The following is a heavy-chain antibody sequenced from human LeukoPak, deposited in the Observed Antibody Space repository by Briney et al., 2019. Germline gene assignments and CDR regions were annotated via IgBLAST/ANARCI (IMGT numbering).Heavy chain of an antibody. CDR1: GFTFSAYS. Sequence: PGGSLRLSCSASGFTFSAYSIHWARQAPGKGLEFVSAIGSNGVGTYYADSVRGRFTISRDNSKNTLSLQMNSLRAEDTAVYYCAKGRGTTVTSAANYWGQGTLVTVSS. D-gene: IGHD4-17*01. J-gene: IGHJ4*02. V-gene: IGHV3-64*04. CDR3: AKGRGTTVTSAANY. CDR2: IGSNGVGT.